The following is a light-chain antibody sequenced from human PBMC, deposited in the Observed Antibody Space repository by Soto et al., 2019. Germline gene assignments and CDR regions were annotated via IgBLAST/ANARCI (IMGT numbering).Light chain of an antibody. CDR3: QQYANLPIT. J-gene: IGKJ5*01. V-gene: IGKV1-33*01. CDR1: QDINNY. CDR2: DAS. Sequence: DIQMTQSPSSLSASVGDRVTITFQVSQDINNYLSWYQQNPGKAPKILIYDASNLETGVPSRFSGSGSGTDFTFTISSLQPEDIATYYCQQYANLPITFGQGTRLEIK.